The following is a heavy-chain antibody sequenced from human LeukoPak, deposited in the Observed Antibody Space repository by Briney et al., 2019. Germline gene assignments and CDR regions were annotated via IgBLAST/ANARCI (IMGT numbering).Heavy chain of an antibody. V-gene: IGHV3-48*03. CDR1: GFTFSSYE. CDR3: ARDPGDILVAGTFDY. D-gene: IGHD6-19*01. Sequence: GGSLRLSCAASGFTFSSYEMNWVRQAPGKGLEWVSYISSSGSTIYYADSVKGRFTISRDNSKNTLYLQMNSLRAEDTAFYYCARDPGDILVAGTFDYWGQGTLVTVSS. J-gene: IGHJ4*02. CDR2: ISSSGSTI.